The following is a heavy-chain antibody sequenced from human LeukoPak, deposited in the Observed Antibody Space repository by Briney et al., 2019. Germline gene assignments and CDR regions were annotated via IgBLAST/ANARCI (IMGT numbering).Heavy chain of an antibody. V-gene: IGHV3-48*03. CDR3: ARDTGYSGFDY. D-gene: IGHD3-10*01. Sequence: GGSLRLSCAASGFTFSSYEMNWVRQAPGMGLEWVSYISSSGSTIFHADSVKGRITISRNNAKNSLYLQMKSLRAEDTAVYYSARDTGYSGFDYWGQGTLVTVSS. CDR2: ISSSGSTI. CDR1: GFTFSSYE. J-gene: IGHJ4*02.